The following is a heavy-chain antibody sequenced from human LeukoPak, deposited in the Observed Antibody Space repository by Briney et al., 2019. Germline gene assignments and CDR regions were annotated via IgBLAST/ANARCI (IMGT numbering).Heavy chain of an antibody. CDR1: GYTFTGYY. Sequence: GASVKASCKPSGYTFTGYYMYRVRQSPGQGLEWMGWINPNSGGTNYAQKFQSRVTMTRDTSISTAYMVLSRLRSDDTAVYYCARDYGDYVDYWGQGTLVTVSS. CDR2: INPNSGGT. CDR3: ARDYGDYVDY. J-gene: IGHJ4*02. V-gene: IGHV1-2*02. D-gene: IGHD4-17*01.